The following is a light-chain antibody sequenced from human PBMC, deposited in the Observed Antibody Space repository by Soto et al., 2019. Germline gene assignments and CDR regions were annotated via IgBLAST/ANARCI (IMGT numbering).Light chain of an antibody. J-gene: IGKJ2*01. CDR3: QQYSSFSYT. V-gene: IGKV1-5*03. CDR1: QSISTW. Sequence: DIQMTQSPSTLSASVGDRVSISCRASQSISTWLAWYQQKPGKAPNLLIYKASTLQSGVPSRFSGGGSGKEFTLTISSLQPDDFATYYCQQYSSFSYTFGPGTKVDMK. CDR2: KAS.